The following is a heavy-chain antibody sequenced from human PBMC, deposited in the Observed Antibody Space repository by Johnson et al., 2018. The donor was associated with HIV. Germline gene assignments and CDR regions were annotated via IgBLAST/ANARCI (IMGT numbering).Heavy chain of an antibody. V-gene: IGHV3-66*01. CDR1: GITVSSSY. D-gene: IGHD2-15*01. Sequence: MLLVESGGGVVQPGRSLRLSCAASGITVSSSYMSWVRQAPGKGLEWVSVIYSGGSTYYAYSVKGRFTISRDNSKNTLYLQMNSLRAEDTAVYYCARACSGGSCYSNAFDIWGQGTMVTVSS. CDR3: ARACSGGSCYSNAFDI. CDR2: IYSGGST. J-gene: IGHJ3*02.